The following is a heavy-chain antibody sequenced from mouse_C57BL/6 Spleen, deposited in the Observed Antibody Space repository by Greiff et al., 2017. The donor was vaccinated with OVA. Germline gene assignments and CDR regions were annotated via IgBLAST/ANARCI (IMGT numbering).Heavy chain of an antibody. D-gene: IGHD1-1*02. CDR1: GYTFTSYW. CDR3: ASGGNHGDFDY. V-gene: IGHV1-52*01. CDR2: IDPSDSET. J-gene: IGHJ2*01. Sequence: VQLQQPGAELVRPGSSVKLSCKASGYTFTSYWMHWVKQRPIQGLEWIGNIDPSDSETHYNQKFKDKATLTVDKSSSTAYMQLSSLTSEDSAVYYCASGGNHGDFDYWGQGTTLTVSS.